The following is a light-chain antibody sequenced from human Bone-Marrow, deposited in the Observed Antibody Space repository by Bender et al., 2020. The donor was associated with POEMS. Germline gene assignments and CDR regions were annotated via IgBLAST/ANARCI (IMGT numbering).Light chain of an antibody. CDR1: SSNIGNHG. Sequence: QSVVTQPPSLSEAPRQRVTISCSGSSSNIGNHGVNWYQQLPGEAPKLLLFSDNQRPSGVPDRFSGSKSGTSASLAISGLLCGDRADYYCATWDDSMSRPVFGAGTKLTV. CDR3: ATWDDSMSRPV. J-gene: IGLJ2*01. CDR2: SDN. V-gene: IGLV1-36*01.